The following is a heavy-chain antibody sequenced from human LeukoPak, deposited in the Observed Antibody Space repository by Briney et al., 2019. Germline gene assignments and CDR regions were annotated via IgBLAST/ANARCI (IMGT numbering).Heavy chain of an antibody. J-gene: IGHJ3*02. Sequence: SVKVSCKASGGTFSSYAISWVRQAPGQGLEWMGGFIPIFGTANYAQKFQGRVTITADESTSTAYMELSSLRSEDTAVYYCASPMGVGTGYILSHWGAFDIWGQGTMVTVSS. CDR1: GGTFSSYA. V-gene: IGHV1-69*01. CDR2: FIPIFGTA. CDR3: ASPMGVGTGYILSHWGAFDI. D-gene: IGHD3/OR15-3a*01.